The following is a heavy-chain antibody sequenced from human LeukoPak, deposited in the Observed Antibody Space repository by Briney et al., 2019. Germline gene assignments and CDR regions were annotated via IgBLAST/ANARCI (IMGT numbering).Heavy chain of an antibody. D-gene: IGHD3-10*01. Sequence: SVKVSCKASGGTFSSYAISWVRQAPGQGLEWMGGIIPIFGTANYAQKFQGRVTITADESTSTAYMELSSLRSEDTAVYYCASVLWFGELLVAFDIWGQGTMVTVSS. J-gene: IGHJ3*02. CDR3: ASVLWFGELLVAFDI. CDR1: GGTFSSYA. V-gene: IGHV1-69*01. CDR2: IIPIFGTA.